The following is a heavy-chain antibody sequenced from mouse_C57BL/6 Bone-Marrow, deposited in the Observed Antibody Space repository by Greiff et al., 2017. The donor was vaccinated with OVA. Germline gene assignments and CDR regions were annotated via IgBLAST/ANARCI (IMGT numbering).Heavy chain of an antibody. J-gene: IGHJ2*01. Sequence: DVMLVESGGDLVKPGGSLKLSCAASGFTFSSYGMSWVRQTPDKRLEWVATISSGGSYTYYPDSVKGRFTISRDNAKNTLYLQMSSLKSEDTAMDDCARQRYPGYFDYWGQGTTRTVSS. V-gene: IGHV5-6*02. CDR2: ISSGGSYT. CDR1: GFTFSSYG. D-gene: IGHD2-14*01. CDR3: ARQRYPGYFDY.